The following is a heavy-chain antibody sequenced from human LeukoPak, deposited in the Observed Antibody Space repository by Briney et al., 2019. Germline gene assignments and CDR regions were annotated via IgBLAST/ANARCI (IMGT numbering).Heavy chain of an antibody. V-gene: IGHV3-53*01. J-gene: IGHJ4*02. CDR2: IYSGGST. Sequence: PGGSLRLSCAASGFTGSSNYMSWVRQAPGKGLEWVSVIYSGGSTYYADSVKGRFTISRDNAKNSLYLQMNSLRDEDTAVYYCARDPRAYCGGDCYSGLDYWGQGTLVTVSS. CDR3: ARDPRAYCGGDCYSGLDY. CDR1: GFTGSSNY. D-gene: IGHD2-21*02.